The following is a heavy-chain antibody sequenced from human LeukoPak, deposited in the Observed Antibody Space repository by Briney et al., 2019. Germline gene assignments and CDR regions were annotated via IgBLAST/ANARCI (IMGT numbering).Heavy chain of an antibody. CDR2: IYYSGTT. D-gene: IGHD3-16*01. V-gene: IGHV4-59*01. Sequence: SETLSLTCTVSGASISSYYWTWIRQPPGKGLEWIGSIYYSGTTNYNPSLKSRVTISIDTSKNQFSLELTSVTAADTAVFYCAKGRASHEYWGQGILVTVSS. CDR1: GASISSYY. J-gene: IGHJ4*02. CDR3: AKGRASHEY.